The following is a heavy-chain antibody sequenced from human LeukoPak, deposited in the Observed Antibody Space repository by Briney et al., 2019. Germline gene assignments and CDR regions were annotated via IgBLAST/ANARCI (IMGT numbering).Heavy chain of an antibody. CDR2: ISAYNGKT. V-gene: IGHV1-18*01. CDR3: ARADLSPTYDYVWGSYRYGYFDY. J-gene: IGHJ4*02. D-gene: IGHD3-16*02. Sequence: ASVKVSCKASGYTFTSYGISWVRQAPGQGLEWMGWISAYNGKTNYAQKVQGRVNMTTDTSTSTAHMELRSLRSDDTAVYYCARADLSPTYDYVWGSYRYGYFDYWGQGTLVTVSS. CDR1: GYTFTSYG.